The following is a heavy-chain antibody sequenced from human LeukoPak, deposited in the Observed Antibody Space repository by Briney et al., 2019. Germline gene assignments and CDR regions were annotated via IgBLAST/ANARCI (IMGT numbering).Heavy chain of an antibody. CDR3: ASLWSGCLRADY. CDR1: GFTFSSYA. J-gene: IGHJ4*02. Sequence: GGSLRLSCAASGFTFSSYAMSWVCQTPGKGLEWVSAISAGGGSTCYADSVKGRFTISRDNSKNTLYLQMNSLRADDTAVYYCASLWSGCLRADYWGQGTLVTVSS. CDR2: ISAGGGST. D-gene: IGHD3-3*01. V-gene: IGHV3-23*01.